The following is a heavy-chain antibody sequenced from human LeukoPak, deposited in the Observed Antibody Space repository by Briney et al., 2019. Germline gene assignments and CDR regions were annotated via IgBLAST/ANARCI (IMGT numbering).Heavy chain of an antibody. CDR3: AKGLSAAGTFIDY. D-gene: IGHD6-13*01. J-gene: IGHJ4*02. CDR2: ISWNSGSI. Sequence: GRSLRLSCAASGFTFDDYAMHWVRQAPGKGLEWVSGISWNSGSIGYADSVKGRFTISRDNAKNSLYLQMNSLRAEDTALYYCAKGLSAAGTFIDYWGQGTLVTVSS. V-gene: IGHV3-9*01. CDR1: GFTFDDYA.